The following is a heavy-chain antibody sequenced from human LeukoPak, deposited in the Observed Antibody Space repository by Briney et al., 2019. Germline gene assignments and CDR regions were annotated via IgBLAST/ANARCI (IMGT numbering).Heavy chain of an antibody. CDR3: VRAGGYSSSWYYFDY. D-gene: IGHD6-13*01. J-gene: IGHJ4*02. Sequence: PGGSLRLSCAASGFTFSSYSMNWVRQAPGKGLEWVSYISSSSSTIYYADSVKGRFTISRDDAKNSLYLQMNSLRAEDTAVYYCVRAGGYSSSWYYFDYWGQGTLVTVSS. CDR2: ISSSSSTI. CDR1: GFTFSSYS. V-gene: IGHV3-48*04.